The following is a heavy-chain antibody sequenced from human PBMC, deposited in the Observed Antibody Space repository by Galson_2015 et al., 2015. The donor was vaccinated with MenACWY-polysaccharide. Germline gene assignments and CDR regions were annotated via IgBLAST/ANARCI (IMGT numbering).Heavy chain of an antibody. CDR3: ARDARHSYGYGYYYYYGMDV. D-gene: IGHD5-18*01. CDR1: GFTFSDYY. CDR2: ISSSGSTI. V-gene: IGHV3-11*01. J-gene: IGHJ6*02. Sequence: SLRLSCAASGFTFSDYYMSWIRQAPGKGLEWVSYISSSGSTICYADSVKGRFTISRDNAKNSLYLQMNSLRAEDTAVYYCARDARHSYGYGYYYYYGMDVWGQGTTVTVSS.